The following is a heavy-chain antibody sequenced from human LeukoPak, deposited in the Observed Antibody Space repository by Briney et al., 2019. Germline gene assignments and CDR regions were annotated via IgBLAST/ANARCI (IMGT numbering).Heavy chain of an antibody. CDR2: TYYRSKWYN. CDR3: ARDFPAATYNWFDP. J-gene: IGHJ5*02. CDR1: GDSVSSNTAA. V-gene: IGHV6-1*01. Sequence: SQTLSLTCGISGDSVSSNTAAWNWIRQSPSRGLEWLGRTYYRSKWYNNYAVSVKSRITINSDSSKNQFSLKLSSVTAADTAVYYCARDFPAATYNWFDPWGQGTLVTVSS. D-gene: IGHD2-2*01.